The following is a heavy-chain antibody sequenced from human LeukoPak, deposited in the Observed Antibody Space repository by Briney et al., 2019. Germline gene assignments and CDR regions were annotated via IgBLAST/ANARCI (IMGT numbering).Heavy chain of an antibody. CDR2: INHSGST. V-gene: IGHV4-34*01. CDR3: ARRGYGFGPRTSYCSSTSCSPFDY. CDR1: GGSFSGYY. J-gene: IGHJ4*02. D-gene: IGHD2-2*01. Sequence: PSQTLSLTCAVYGGSFSGYYWSWIRQPPGKGLEWIGEINHSGSTNYNPSLKSRVTISVDTSKNQFSLKLSSVIAADTAVYYCARRGYGFGPRTSYCSSTSCSPFDYWGQGTLVTVSS.